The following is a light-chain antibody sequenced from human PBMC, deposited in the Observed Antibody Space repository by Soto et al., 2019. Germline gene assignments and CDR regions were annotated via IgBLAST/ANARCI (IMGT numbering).Light chain of an antibody. V-gene: IGLV2-8*01. CDR2: EVS. CDR1: SSDVGGYNY. CDR3: SSYAGSNNLV. Sequence: QSALTQPASVSGSPGQSITISCTGTSSDVGGYNYVSWYQQHPGKAPKLMIYEVSKRPSGVPDRFSGSKSGNTASLTVSGLQAEDEVDYYCSSYAGSNNLVFGGGTKVTVL. J-gene: IGLJ2*01.